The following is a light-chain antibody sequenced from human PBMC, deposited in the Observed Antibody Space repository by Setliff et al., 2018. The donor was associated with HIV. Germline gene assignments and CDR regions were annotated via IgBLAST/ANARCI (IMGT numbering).Light chain of an antibody. Sequence: QSALAQPASVSGSPGQSITISCTGTSSDIGGYNFVSWYQQYPGEAPKLIISDNTKRPSGVSDRFSGSKSGNTASLTISGLQPEDEADYYCSSYTSTRALLFGGGTKVTVL. J-gene: IGLJ2*01. CDR3: SSYTSTRALL. CDR2: DNT. V-gene: IGLV2-14*03. CDR1: SSDIGGYNF.